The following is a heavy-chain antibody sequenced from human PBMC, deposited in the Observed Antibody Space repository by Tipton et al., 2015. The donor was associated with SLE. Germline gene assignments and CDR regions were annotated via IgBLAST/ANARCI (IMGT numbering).Heavy chain of an antibody. CDR2: ISSSSSYI. J-gene: IGHJ2*01. V-gene: IGHV3-21*01. Sequence: GSLRLSCTASGFTFSSYSMNWVRQAPGKGLEWVSSISSSSSYIYYADSVKGRFTISRDNAKNSLYLQMNSLRAGDTAVYYCARGGYYYDSSGYSEWYFDLWGRGTLVTVSS. D-gene: IGHD3-22*01. CDR1: GFTFSSYS. CDR3: ARGGYYYDSSGYSEWYFDL.